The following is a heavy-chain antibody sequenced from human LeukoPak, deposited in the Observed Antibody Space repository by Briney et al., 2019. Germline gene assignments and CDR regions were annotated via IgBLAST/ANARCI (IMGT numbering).Heavy chain of an antibody. CDR2: IYYSGST. J-gene: IGHJ6*03. D-gene: IGHD3-22*01. CDR3: ARPYPTYYYDSSGYYPMDV. CDR1: GPSISSSSYY. Sequence: SETLSLTCTVSGPSISSSSYYWGWIRQPPGKGLEWFGSIYYSGSTYDNPSLKRPVTISVDTSKNQFSLKLSSVTAADTAVYYCARPYPTYYYDSSGYYPMDVWGKGTTVTVSS. V-gene: IGHV4-39*01.